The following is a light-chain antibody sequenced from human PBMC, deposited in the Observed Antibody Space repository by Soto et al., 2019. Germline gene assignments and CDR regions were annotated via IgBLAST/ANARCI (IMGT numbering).Light chain of an antibody. J-gene: IGKJ1*01. V-gene: IGKV1-5*03. CDR1: QSISSS. Sequence: DIQMTQSPSTLSASVGDRVTITCRASQSISSSLAWYQQKPGKAPKVLIYKASSLERGVPSRFSGSGSGTEFTLTISILQPDDFATYYCQHYNSYWTFGQGTKVEIK. CDR3: QHYNSYWT. CDR2: KAS.